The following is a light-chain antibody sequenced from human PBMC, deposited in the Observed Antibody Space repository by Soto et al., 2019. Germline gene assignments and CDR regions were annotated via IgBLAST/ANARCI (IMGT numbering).Light chain of an antibody. Sequence: QLVLTQPPSVSGAPGQRVTISCTGSSSNIGAGYDVHWYQQLPGTAPKLLIYGNSNRPSGVPDRFSGSKSGTSASLAITGLQAEDEADYYCQSYDNSLSGSEVFGGGTKLTVL. CDR2: GNS. J-gene: IGLJ2*01. V-gene: IGLV1-40*01. CDR1: SSNIGAGYD. CDR3: QSYDNSLSGSEV.